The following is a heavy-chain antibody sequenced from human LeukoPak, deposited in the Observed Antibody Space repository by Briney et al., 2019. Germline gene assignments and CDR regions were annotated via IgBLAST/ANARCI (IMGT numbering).Heavy chain of an antibody. D-gene: IGHD1-7*01. CDR2: ISYDGSNK. J-gene: IGHJ4*02. CDR3: ARENYGPDY. CDR1: GFTFSSHA. Sequence: PGGSLRLSCAASGFTFSSHAIHWVRQAPGKGLEWVAVISYDGSNKYYADSVKGRFTISRDNSKNTLYLQMNSLRAEDTAMYYCARENYGPDYWGQGTLVTVSS. V-gene: IGHV3-30-3*01.